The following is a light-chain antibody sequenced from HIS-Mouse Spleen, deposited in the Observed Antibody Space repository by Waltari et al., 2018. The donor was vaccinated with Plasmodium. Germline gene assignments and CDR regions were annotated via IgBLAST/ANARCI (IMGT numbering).Light chain of an antibody. CDR3: YSAADNNLV. CDR2: KDS. Sequence: SYELTQPSSVSVSPGQTARITCSGDVLAKKYARWFRQKPGQAPVLVIYKDSERPSGIPERFAGAIAGTTVTLTISGAQVEDEADYYCYSAADNNLVFGGGTKLTVL. CDR1: VLAKKY. V-gene: IGLV3-27*01. J-gene: IGLJ3*02.